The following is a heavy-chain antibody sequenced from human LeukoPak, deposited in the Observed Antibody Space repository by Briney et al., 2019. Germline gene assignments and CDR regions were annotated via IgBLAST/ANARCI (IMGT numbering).Heavy chain of an antibody. Sequence: GGSLRLSCAASGFTFSDYYMSWIRKAPGKGLEWVSYIRSSGSTIYYADSVKGRFTISRDNAQNSLSLQMNSLRAEDTAVYYCARDPEGRYFDYWGQGTLVTVSS. D-gene: IGHD1-14*01. CDR3: ARDPEGRYFDY. CDR1: GFTFSDYY. J-gene: IGHJ4*02. V-gene: IGHV3-11*04. CDR2: IRSSGSTI.